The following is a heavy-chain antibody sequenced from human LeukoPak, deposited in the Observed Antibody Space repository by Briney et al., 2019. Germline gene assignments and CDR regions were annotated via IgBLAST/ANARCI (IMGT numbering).Heavy chain of an antibody. V-gene: IGHV4-31*03. Sequence: SETLSLTCTVSGGSISSGGYYWSWIRQHPGKGLEWIGYIYYSGSTYYNPSLKSRVTISVDTSKNQFSLKLSSVTAADTAVYYCAREGPSYGMDVWGQGTTVTVFS. CDR1: GGSISSGGYY. CDR2: IYYSGST. CDR3: AREGPSYGMDV. J-gene: IGHJ6*02.